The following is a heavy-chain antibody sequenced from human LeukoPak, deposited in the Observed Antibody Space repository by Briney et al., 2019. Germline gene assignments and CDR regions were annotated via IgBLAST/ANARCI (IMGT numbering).Heavy chain of an antibody. D-gene: IGHD2-2*01. CDR1: GFTFSSYA. Sequence: PGGSLRLSCAASGFTFSSYAMHWVRQAPGKGLEWVAGISYDGSNKYYADSVKGRFTISRDNSKNTLYLQMNSLRAEDTPVYYCARDGGDIVVVPAAIFAFDIWGQGTMVTVSS. V-gene: IGHV3-30-3*01. CDR3: ARDGGDIVVVPAAIFAFDI. J-gene: IGHJ3*02. CDR2: ISYDGSNK.